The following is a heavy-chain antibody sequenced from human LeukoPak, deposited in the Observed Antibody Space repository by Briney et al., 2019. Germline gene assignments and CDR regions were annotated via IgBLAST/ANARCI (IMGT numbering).Heavy chain of an antibody. V-gene: IGHV3-23*01. Sequence: GALRLSCVASGFTFSNYAMSWVRQAPGRGLEWVSGITGSGSSTYYVDSVKGRFTISRDSSTNTLYLQMNSLKAEDTAIYYCAKEHSSGWYFFDYWGQGTLVTVSS. J-gene: IGHJ4*02. CDR1: GFTFSNYA. D-gene: IGHD6-19*01. CDR3: AKEHSSGWYFFDY. CDR2: ITGSGSST.